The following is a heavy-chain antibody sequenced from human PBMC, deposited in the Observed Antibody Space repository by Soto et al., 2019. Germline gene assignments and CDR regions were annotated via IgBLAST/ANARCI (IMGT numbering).Heavy chain of an antibody. CDR2: IYYSGST. CDR1: GGSISSYY. V-gene: IGHV4-59*12. D-gene: IGHD4-17*01. Sequence: PSETLSLTCTVSGGSISSYYWSWIRQPPGKGLEWIGYIYYSGSTNYNPSLKSRVTISVDTSKNQFSLKLSSVTAADTAVYDCAREADYGGLDYWGQGTLVTVSS. CDR3: AREADYGGLDY. J-gene: IGHJ4*02.